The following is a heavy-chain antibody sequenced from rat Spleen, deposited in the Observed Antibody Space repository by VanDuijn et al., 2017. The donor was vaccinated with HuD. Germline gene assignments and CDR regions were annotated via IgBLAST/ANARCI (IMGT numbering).Heavy chain of an antibody. CDR1: GFTFSDYT. Sequence: EVQLVESGGGLVQPGRSLKLSCAVSGFTFSDYTMAWVRQAPTKGLEWVATISYDGTHTYYRDSVKGRFTISRDNAKNTLYLQMDSLRSEDTATYYCARGSYYYSGDPFDYWGQGVMVTVSS. V-gene: IGHV5-17*01. J-gene: IGHJ2*01. CDR3: ARGSYYYSGDPFDY. D-gene: IGHD1-1*01. CDR2: ISYDGTHT.